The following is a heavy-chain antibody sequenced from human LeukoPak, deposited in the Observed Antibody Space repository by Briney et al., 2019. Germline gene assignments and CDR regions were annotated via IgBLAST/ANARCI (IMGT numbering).Heavy chain of an antibody. CDR3: AREADGSNAFDI. V-gene: IGHV1-69*06. CDR2: IIPIFGTA. Sequence: SVKVSCKASGGTLSSYAISWVRQAPGQGLEWMGGIIPIFGTANYAQRFQGRVTITADKSTSTAYMELSSLRSEDTAVYYCAREADGSNAFDIWGQGTMVTVSS. D-gene: IGHD4-23*01. CDR1: GGTLSSYA. J-gene: IGHJ3*02.